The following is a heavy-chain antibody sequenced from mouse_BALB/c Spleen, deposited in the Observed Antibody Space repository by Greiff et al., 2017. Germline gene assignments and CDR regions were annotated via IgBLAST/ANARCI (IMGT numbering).Heavy chain of an antibody. CDR1: GFNIKDTY. V-gene: IGHV14-3*02. J-gene: IGHJ4*01. D-gene: IGHD2-4*01. Sequence: EVQGVESGAELVKPGASVKLSCTASGFNIKDTYMHWVKQRPEQGLEWIGRIDPANGNTKYDPKFQGKATITADTSSNTAYLQLSSLTSEDTAVYYCARGFDYDGGYYAMDYWGQGTSVTVSS. CDR2: IDPANGNT. CDR3: ARGFDYDGGYYAMDY.